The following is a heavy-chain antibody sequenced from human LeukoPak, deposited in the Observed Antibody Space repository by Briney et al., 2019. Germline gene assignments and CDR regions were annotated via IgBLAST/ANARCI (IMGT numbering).Heavy chain of an antibody. D-gene: IGHD3-22*01. CDR1: GGTFSSYA. Sequence: ASVKVSCKASGGTFSSYAISWVRQAPGQGLEWMGGIIPIFGTANYAQKFQGRVTITTDESTSTAYMELSSLRSEDTAVYYCARGGSGYYFRIYYYYYMDVWGKGTTATVSS. V-gene: IGHV1-69*05. CDR2: IIPIFGTA. CDR3: ARGGSGYYFRIYYYYYMDV. J-gene: IGHJ6*03.